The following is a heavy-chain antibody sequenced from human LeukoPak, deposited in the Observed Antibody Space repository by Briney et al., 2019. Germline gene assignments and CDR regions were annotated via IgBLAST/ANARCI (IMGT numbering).Heavy chain of an antibody. V-gene: IGHV3-64D*06. Sequence: PGGSLRLSCSVSGFTFSTYVMHWVRQAPGKGLEYVSAISSNGDNTYYADSVKGRFTISRDSSKNTLYLQMSSLRADDTAVYYCVRGTGYWGRGTLVTVSS. J-gene: IGHJ4*02. CDR1: GFTFSTYV. CDR2: ISSNGDNT. CDR3: VRGTGY.